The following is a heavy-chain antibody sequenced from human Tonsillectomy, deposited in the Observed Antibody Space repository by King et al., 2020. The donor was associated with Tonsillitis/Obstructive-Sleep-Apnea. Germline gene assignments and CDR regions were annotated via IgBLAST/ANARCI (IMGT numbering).Heavy chain of an antibody. V-gene: IGHV4-39*01. CDR3: ARPNTVTNGYYFDY. CDR2: IDYSGTT. J-gene: IGHJ4*02. D-gene: IGHD4-11*01. Sequence: QLQESGPGLVKPSETLSLTCSVSGGSISSSSYYWGWIRQPPGKGLEWIGRIDYSGTTYYNPSLKIRVTISVDTSKNQFSLKLSPVTAADTAVYYCARPNTVTNGYYFDYWGQGTLVTVSS. CDR1: GGSISSSSYY.